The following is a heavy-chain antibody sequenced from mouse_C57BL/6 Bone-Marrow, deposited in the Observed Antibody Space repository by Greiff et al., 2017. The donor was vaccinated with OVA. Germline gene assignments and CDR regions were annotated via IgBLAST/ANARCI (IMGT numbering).Heavy chain of an antibody. D-gene: IGHD1-1*02. CDR3: AREGLIRWLDD. V-gene: IGHV1-64*01. J-gene: IGHJ2*01. CDR1: GYTFTSYW. Sequence: QVQLKQPGAELVKPGASVKLSCKASGYTFTSYWMHWVKQRPGQGLEWIGMIHPNSGSTNYNEKFKSKATLTVDKSSSTAYMELRSLTSEDSAVYFCAREGLIRWLDDWGQGTTLTVSS. CDR2: IHPNSGST.